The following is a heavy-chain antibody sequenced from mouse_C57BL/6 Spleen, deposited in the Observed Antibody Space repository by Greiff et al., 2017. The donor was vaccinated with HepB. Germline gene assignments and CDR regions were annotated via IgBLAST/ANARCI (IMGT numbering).Heavy chain of an antibody. V-gene: IGHV1-64*01. Sequence: VQLQQPGAELVKPGASVKLSCKASGYTFTSYWMHWVKQRPGQGLEWIGMIHPNSGSTNYNEKFKSKATLTVDKSSSTAYMQLSSLTSEDSAVYYCAISDYGSSLAWFAYWGQGTLVTVSA. CDR2: IHPNSGST. CDR1: GYTFTSYW. D-gene: IGHD1-1*01. J-gene: IGHJ3*01. CDR3: AISDYGSSLAWFAY.